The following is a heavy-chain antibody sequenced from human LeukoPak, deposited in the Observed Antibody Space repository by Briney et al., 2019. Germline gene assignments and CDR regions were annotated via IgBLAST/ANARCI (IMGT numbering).Heavy chain of an antibody. CDR2: IYTSGGT. Sequence: PSQTLSLTCTVSGGSISSGSYYWSWIRQPAGKGLEWIGRIYTSGGTNYNPPLKSRVTISVDTSKNQFSLKLSSVTAADTAVYYCARDHCSGGSCYRDYYYYYMDVWGKGTTVTVSS. D-gene: IGHD2-15*01. CDR3: ARDHCSGGSCYRDYYYYYMDV. V-gene: IGHV4-61*02. J-gene: IGHJ6*03. CDR1: GGSISSGSYY.